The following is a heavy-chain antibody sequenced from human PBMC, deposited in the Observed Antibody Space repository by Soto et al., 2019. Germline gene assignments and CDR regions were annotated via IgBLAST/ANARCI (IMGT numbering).Heavy chain of an antibody. V-gene: IGHV4-59*08. Sequence: QVQLQESGPGLVKPSETLSLTCTVSGGSISSYYWSWIRQPPGKGLEWIGYIYYSGSTTYSPSLKTRGTVSGNTCKNHLPLHLSTVTAAHTAVYYCARHAVNIAYYFDYCGQGTLVTVSS. CDR2: IYYSGST. J-gene: IGHJ4*02. D-gene: IGHD3-3*01. CDR3: ARHAVNIAYYFDY. CDR1: GGSISSYY.